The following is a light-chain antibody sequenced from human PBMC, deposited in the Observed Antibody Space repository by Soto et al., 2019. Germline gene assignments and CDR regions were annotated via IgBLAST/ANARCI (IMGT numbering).Light chain of an antibody. Sequence: DVQMTQSPSSLSASVGDGVTITCRASQDIIRHLNWYQHKPGRAPRLLIYAASTLQSGVPSRFTGSGSGTEFTLTISGLQPEDFATYYRQHSYTVPIAFGQGTRLEIK. J-gene: IGKJ5*01. CDR1: QDIIRH. CDR2: AAS. V-gene: IGKV1-39*01. CDR3: QHSYTVPIA.